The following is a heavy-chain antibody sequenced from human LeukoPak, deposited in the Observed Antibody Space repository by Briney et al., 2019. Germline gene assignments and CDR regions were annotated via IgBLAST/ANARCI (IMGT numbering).Heavy chain of an antibody. J-gene: IGHJ5*02. CDR1: GYTFTTYD. V-gene: IGHV1-8*01. CDR3: ARGPNKSDGGNSGSAWFDP. Sequence: GASVKVSCKASGYTFTTYDINWVRQATGQGLGWMGWMNPNSGNTGYAQKFQGRVTMTRNTSISTAYMELSSLRSEDTAVYYCARGPNKSDGGNSGSAWFDPWGQGTLVTVSS. CDR2: MNPNSGNT. D-gene: IGHD4-23*01.